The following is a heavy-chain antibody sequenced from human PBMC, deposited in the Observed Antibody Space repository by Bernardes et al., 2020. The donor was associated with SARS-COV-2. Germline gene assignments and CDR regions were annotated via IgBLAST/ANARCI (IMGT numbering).Heavy chain of an antibody. CDR2: ISDSGRST. CDR1: GFTFSSYA. D-gene: IGHD3-16*01. Sequence: GGSLRLSCAASGFTFSSYAMHWVRQAPGKGLEWVSGISDSGRSTYYADSVKGRFIISRDNSKSTLYLQMNSLRAEDTAVYYCAKESHWGSWFDSWGQGTLATVST. CDR3: AKESHWGSWFDS. V-gene: IGHV3-23*01. J-gene: IGHJ5*01.